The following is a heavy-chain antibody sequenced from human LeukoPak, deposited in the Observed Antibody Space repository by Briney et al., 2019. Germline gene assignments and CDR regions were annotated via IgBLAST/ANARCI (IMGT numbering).Heavy chain of an antibody. CDR3: ATTNVAMVGATNFDY. CDR2: FDPEDGET. D-gene: IGHD1-26*01. V-gene: IGHV1-24*01. Sequence: ASVKVSCKVSGYTLTELSMHWVRQAPGKGLEWMGGFDPEDGETIYAQKFQGRVTMTEDTSTDTAYMELSSLRSEDTAVYYCATTNVAMVGATNFDYWGQGTLVTVSS. J-gene: IGHJ4*02. CDR1: GYTLTELS.